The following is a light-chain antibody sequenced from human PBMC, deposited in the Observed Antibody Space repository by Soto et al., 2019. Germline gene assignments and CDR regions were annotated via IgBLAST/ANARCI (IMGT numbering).Light chain of an antibody. CDR2: GAS. CDR3: QHYNNWPRA. Sequence: EIVMTQSPATLSVSPGERATLSCRASQSVSSNLAWYQQKPGQAPRLLIYGASTRATGIPARFSGSRSGTEFTLTISSLQSEDFAVYYCQHYNNWPRAFGQGTKVVIK. CDR1: QSVSSN. V-gene: IGKV3-15*01. J-gene: IGKJ1*01.